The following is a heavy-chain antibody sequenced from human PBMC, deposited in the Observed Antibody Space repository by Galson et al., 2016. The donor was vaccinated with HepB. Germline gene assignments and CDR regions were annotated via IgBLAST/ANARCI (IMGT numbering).Heavy chain of an antibody. D-gene: IGHD2-2*01. CDR2: IYSGGTT. V-gene: IGHV3-53*01. J-gene: IGHJ4*02. CDR1: GLTVSNNY. CDR3: ARDPPAVATATWG. Sequence: SLRLSCAASGLTVSNNYMRWVRQAPGKGLEWVSLIYSGGTTKYADSVRGRFTISRDSSKNTLYLQMNSLRAEGTGVYYCARDPPAVATATWGWGQGTLVTVSS.